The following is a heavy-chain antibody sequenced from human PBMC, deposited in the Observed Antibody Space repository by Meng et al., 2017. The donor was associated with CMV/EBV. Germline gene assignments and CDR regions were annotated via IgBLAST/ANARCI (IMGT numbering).Heavy chain of an antibody. CDR1: GFTCSSYA. D-gene: IGHD3-9*01. J-gene: IGHJ6*02. V-gene: IGHV3-23*01. CDR3: AKERKAYYDILTADYGMDV. Sequence: GESLKISCAASGFTCSSYAMSWVRQAPGKGLEWVSAISGSGGSTYYADSVKGRFTISRDNSKNTLYLQMNSLRAEDTAVYYCAKERKAYYDILTADYGMDVWGQGTTVTVSS. CDR2: ISGSGGST.